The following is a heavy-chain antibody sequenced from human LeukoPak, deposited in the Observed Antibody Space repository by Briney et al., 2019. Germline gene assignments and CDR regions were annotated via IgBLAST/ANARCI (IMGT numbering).Heavy chain of an antibody. D-gene: IGHD2-21*01. CDR1: GFTFINYS. V-gene: IGHV3-48*01. CDR3: ARDFLLSGGP. CDR2: ISSSSSTI. Sequence: GGSLRLSCAASGFTFINYSMNWVRQAPGKGLEWVSYISSSSSTIYYADSVKGRFTISRDNVKNSLFLQMNSLRAEDTAVYYCARDFLLSGGPWGQGTLVTVSS. J-gene: IGHJ5*02.